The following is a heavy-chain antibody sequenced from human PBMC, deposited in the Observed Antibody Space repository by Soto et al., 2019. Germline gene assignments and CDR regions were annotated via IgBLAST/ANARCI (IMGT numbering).Heavy chain of an antibody. CDR1: GYPLTELS. Sequence: XPVKVAGTVSGYPLTELSIHWVRQAPGEGLEWMGGFDLENGETIYAQRFQGRVTMTEESSADTPYMELSSLRSEDTAVYYCAMEVRRSNQFDHCGQRTMVTVPS. D-gene: IGHD3-10*01. CDR3: AMEVRRSNQFDH. CDR2: FDLENGET. V-gene: IGHV1-24*01. J-gene: IGHJ4*02.